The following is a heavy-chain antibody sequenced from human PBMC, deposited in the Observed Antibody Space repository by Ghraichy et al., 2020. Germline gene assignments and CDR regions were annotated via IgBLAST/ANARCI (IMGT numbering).Heavy chain of an antibody. CDR3: AKDRTFDY. Sequence: GGSLRLSCAASGFTFSSYGMHWVRQAPGKGLEWVAVISYDGSNKYYADSVKGRFTISRDNSKNTLYLQMNSLRAEDTAVYYCAKDRTFDYWGQGTLVTVSS. J-gene: IGHJ4*02. CDR1: GFTFSSYG. CDR2: ISYDGSNK. V-gene: IGHV3-30*18.